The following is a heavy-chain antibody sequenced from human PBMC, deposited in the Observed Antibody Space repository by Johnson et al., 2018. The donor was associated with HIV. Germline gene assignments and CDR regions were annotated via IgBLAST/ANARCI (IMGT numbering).Heavy chain of an antibody. Sequence: QVQLVESGGGVVQPGRSLRLSCVASGFPFSSYAMDWVRQAPGKGLEWVAVISNDGSDKYYADSVKGRFTISRDNSKNTLYLQMTSLRAEDTAVYYCAREMGWEDAFDIWGQGTMVTVSS. J-gene: IGHJ3*02. V-gene: IGHV3-30*03. D-gene: IGHD6-19*01. CDR1: GFPFSSYA. CDR2: ISNDGSDK. CDR3: AREMGWEDAFDI.